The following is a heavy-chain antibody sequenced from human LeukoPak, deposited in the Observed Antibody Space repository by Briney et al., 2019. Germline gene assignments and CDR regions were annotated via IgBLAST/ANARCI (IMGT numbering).Heavy chain of an antibody. D-gene: IGHD5-24*01. CDR1: GITVSYNY. V-gene: IGHV3-21*01. CDR2: ISSSSSCI. Sequence: GGSLRLSCAASGITVSYNYMSWVRQAPGKGLEWVSSISSSSSCIYYADSVKGRFTISRDNAKNSLYLQMNSLRAEDTAVYYCAREVEMATINWGQGTLVTVSS. J-gene: IGHJ4*02. CDR3: AREVEMATIN.